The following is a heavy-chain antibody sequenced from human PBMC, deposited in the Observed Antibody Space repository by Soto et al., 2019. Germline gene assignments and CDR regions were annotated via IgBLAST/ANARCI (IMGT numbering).Heavy chain of an antibody. D-gene: IGHD3-10*01. CDR1: GYTFTNHG. V-gene: IGHV1-18*04. CDR2: ISASNGDT. J-gene: IGHJ6*03. Sequence: QVELVQSGVEVKKPGASVKVSCKASGYTFTNHGLSWVRQAPGQGLEWMGWISASNGDTNYAQKFLGRVTVTTDTSRSTGYMELRSLKSEDTAVYYCARMVRGSKIDYYYYMDVWGKGTTVIVSS. CDR3: ARMVRGSKIDYYYYMDV.